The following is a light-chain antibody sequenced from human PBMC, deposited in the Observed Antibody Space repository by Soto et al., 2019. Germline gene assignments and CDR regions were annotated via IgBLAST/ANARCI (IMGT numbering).Light chain of an antibody. J-gene: IGLJ3*02. CDR2: EVS. CDR3: SSYTTSTTWV. CDR1: NSDVAGYNY. V-gene: IGLV2-14*01. Sequence: QSALTQPASVSGSPGQSIAISCTGTNSDVAGYNYVSWYQHHPCKAPKLMIYEVSNRPSGVSNRFSGSKSGNTASLTISGLQAEDEADYYCSSYTTSTTWVFGGGTKLTVL.